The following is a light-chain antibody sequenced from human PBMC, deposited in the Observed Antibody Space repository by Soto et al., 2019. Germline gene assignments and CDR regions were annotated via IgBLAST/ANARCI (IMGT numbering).Light chain of an antibody. CDR3: SSYTTSNSYV. Sequence: QPVLTQPASVSGSPGQSITISCTGTSSDVGGYNYVSWYQQHPGKAPNLMLYDVSNRPSGVSNRFSGSKSGNTASLTISGLQAEDEADYYCSSYTTSNSYVFGTGTKLTVL. CDR2: DVS. J-gene: IGLJ1*01. V-gene: IGLV2-14*01. CDR1: SSDVGGYNY.